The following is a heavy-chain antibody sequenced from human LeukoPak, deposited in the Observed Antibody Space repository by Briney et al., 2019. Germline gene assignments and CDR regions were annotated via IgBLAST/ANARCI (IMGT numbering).Heavy chain of an antibody. Sequence: RGESLKICCKGSGYSFTSYWICCVRQMPGKGVEWMGIIYRGHSDTRYTPSFQGQLTIAADKSTSTAYLQWSSLKASDTDMYYCGRLLGSGRTGRWFDPWGQGTLVTVSS. CDR2: IYRGHSDT. J-gene: IGHJ5*02. V-gene: IGHV5-51*01. CDR1: GYSFTSYW. CDR3: GRLLGSGRTGRWFDP. D-gene: IGHD6-19*01.